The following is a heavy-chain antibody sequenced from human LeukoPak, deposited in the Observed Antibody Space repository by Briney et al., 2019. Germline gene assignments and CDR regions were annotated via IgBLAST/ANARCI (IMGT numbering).Heavy chain of an antibody. CDR2: IYYTGAT. J-gene: IGHJ4*02. CDR3: AKYGGSGWVIDY. V-gene: IGHV4-59*08. D-gene: IGHD6-19*01. Sequence: SETLSLTCTVSGGSISNYYWTWIRQPPGKGLEWIGYIYYTGATSYNPSLKSRVTISVDTSKNQFSLKLTSVTAADTAVYYCAKYGGSGWVIDYWGQGTLVAVSS. CDR1: GGSISNYY.